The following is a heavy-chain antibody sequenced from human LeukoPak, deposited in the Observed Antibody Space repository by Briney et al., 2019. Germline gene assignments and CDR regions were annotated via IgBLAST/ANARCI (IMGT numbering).Heavy chain of an antibody. CDR2: ISSSSSYI. Sequence: GGSLRLSCAASGFTFSSYSMNWVRQAPGKGLEWVSSISSSSSYIYYADSVKGRFTISRDNAKNSLYLQMNSLRAEDTAVYYCAKVELGIAAAGSFDYWGQGTLVTVSS. CDR3: AKVELGIAAAGSFDY. D-gene: IGHD6-13*01. J-gene: IGHJ4*02. CDR1: GFTFSSYS. V-gene: IGHV3-21*01.